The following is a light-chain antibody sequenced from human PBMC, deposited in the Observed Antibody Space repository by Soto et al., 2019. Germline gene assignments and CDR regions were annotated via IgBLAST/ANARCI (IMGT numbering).Light chain of an antibody. CDR1: SSDVGSYTL. J-gene: IGLJ2*01. CDR3: CLYAGTTTVV. CDR2: EGT. Sequence: QSALTQPASVSGSPGQSITISCTGTSSDVGSYTLVSWYQQHPGKAPKLMIYEGTKRPSGVSNRFSGYKSGNTASLTISGLQAEDEADYYCCLYAGTTTVVFGGGTQLTVL. V-gene: IGLV2-23*03.